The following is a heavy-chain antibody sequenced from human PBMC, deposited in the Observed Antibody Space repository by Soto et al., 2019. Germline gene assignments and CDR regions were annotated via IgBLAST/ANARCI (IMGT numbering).Heavy chain of an antibody. V-gene: IGHV4-59*01. CDR2: VHYTGST. CDR1: GASISSSY. J-gene: IGHJ3*01. D-gene: IGHD3-16*01. Sequence: QVQLQESGPGLVKPSETLSLTCTVSGASISSSYWSWIRQSPGKRLEWIGYVHYTGSTKFNPSLDNRASISVDTSKKQFSLKLGSVSAADTAVYYCVRGYYDGRGYSNTFALWGQGTMVTVSS. CDR3: VRGYYDGRGYSNTFAL.